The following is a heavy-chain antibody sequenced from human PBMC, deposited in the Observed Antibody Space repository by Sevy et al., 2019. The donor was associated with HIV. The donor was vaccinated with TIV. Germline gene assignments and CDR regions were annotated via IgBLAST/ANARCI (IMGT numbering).Heavy chain of an antibody. CDR2: ISGDGSKT. J-gene: IGHJ4*02. D-gene: IGHD2-21*02. CDR3: ARGRVTSHYFDY. V-gene: IGHV3-30*04. CDR1: GFTFIDYA. Sequence: GGSLRLSCADSGFTFIDYAMHWARQAPGKGLEWVAVISGDGSKTYYADSVNGRFTISRDNSKNTLYLQMNSLRADDTAVYYCARGRVTSHYFDYWGQGTLVTVSS.